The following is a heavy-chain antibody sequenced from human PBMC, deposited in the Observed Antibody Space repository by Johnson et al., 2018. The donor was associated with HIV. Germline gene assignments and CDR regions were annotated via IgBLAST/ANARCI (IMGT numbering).Heavy chain of an antibody. V-gene: IGHV3-9*01. D-gene: IGHD3-16*01. J-gene: IGHJ3*01. Sequence: VQLVESGGDVVQPGRSLRLSCVASGFTFDEYAMHWVRQAPGKGLEWVSGISGNSATIGYADSLEGRLTISRDNAKNSLYLQMNSLRAEDTALYYCVKDRLLGEYPSYAFDVWGQGTMVTVSS. CDR1: GFTFDEYA. CDR2: ISGNSATI. CDR3: VKDRLLGEYPSYAFDV.